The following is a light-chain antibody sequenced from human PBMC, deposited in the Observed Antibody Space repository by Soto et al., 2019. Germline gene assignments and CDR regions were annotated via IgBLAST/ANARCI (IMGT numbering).Light chain of an antibody. V-gene: IGKV3-11*01. CDR1: QSVGRH. J-gene: IGKJ4*01. CDR2: DAS. Sequence: EIVLTQSPATLSLSPGERATLSCRASQSVGRHLAWYQQKPGQAPRLLIYDASNMATGVPARFSGSGSGTDFTISISSLAPEDFAVYYCQQRNNWPPATFGGGTKVEIK. CDR3: QQRNNWPPAT.